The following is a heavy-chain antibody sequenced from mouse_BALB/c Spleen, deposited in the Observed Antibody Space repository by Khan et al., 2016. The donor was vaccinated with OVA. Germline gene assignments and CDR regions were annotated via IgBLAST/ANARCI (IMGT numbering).Heavy chain of an antibody. V-gene: IGHV1-77*01. Sequence: QVQLQQSGPEVVKPGSSMKMSCKASGYTFTDYVLNWVKQRSGQGLEWIGQIFPGSGDTYYNEKFKDKATLTADKSSNTVDMQRGSLTSEDSAVYFCARSGYGSLVYWGQGTTLTVSS. J-gene: IGHJ2*01. CDR3: ARSGYGSLVY. CDR1: GYTFTDYV. D-gene: IGHD1-1*01. CDR2: IFPGSGDT.